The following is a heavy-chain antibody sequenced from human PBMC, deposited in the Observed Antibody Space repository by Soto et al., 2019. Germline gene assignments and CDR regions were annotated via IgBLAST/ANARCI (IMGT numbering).Heavy chain of an antibody. J-gene: IGHJ4*02. CDR3: ARSSSWHPHFDY. Sequence: SVKVSCKASGGTFSSYTISWVRQAPGQGLEWMGRIIPILGIANYAQKFQGRVTITADKSTSTAYMELSSLRSEDTAVYYCARSSSWHPHFDYWGQGTLVTVSS. V-gene: IGHV1-69*02. CDR1: GGTFSSYT. D-gene: IGHD6-13*01. CDR2: IIPILGIA.